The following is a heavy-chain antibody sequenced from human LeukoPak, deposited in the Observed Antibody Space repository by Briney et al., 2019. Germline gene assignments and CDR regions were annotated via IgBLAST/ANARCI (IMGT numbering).Heavy chain of an antibody. CDR2: IYYSGST. CDR3: ARLPIPALAHPEDY. D-gene: IGHD2-2*01. Sequence: SETLSLTCTVSGGSISSSSYYWGWIRQTPGKGLEWIGSIYYSGSTYYNPSLKSRVTISVDTSKNQFSLKLSSVTAADTAVYYCARLPIPALAHPEDYWGQGTLVTIFS. J-gene: IGHJ4*02. V-gene: IGHV4-39*01. CDR1: GGSISSSSYY.